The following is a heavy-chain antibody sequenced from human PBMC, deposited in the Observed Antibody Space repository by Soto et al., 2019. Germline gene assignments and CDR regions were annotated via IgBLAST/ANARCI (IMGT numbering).Heavy chain of an antibody. J-gene: IGHJ6*02. CDR1: GGSISSGGYY. D-gene: IGHD1-26*01. V-gene: IGHV4-31*03. CDR3: AGDRGGRTKYSGSPRDCGMDV. Sequence: SETLSLTCTVSGGSISSGGYYWSWIRQHPGKGLEWIGYIYYSGSTYYNPSLKSRVTISVDTSKNQFSLKLSSVTAADTAVYYCAGDRGGRTKYSGSPRDCGMDVWGQGTTVTVSS. CDR2: IYYSGST.